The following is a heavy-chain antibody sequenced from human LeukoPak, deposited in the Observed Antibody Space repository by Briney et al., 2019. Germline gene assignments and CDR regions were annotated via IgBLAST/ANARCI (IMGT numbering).Heavy chain of an antibody. V-gene: IGHV1-18*01. CDR3: ARLRSAAFDFWSGYPMSGTDY. CDR1: GYTFTSYG. J-gene: IGHJ4*02. Sequence: GASVKVSCKASGYTFTSYGISWVRQAPGQGLEWMGWISAYNGNTNYAQKLQGRVTMTTDTSTSTAYMELRSLRSDDTAVYYCARLRSAAFDFWSGYPMSGTDYWGQGTLVTVS. CDR2: ISAYNGNT. D-gene: IGHD3-3*01.